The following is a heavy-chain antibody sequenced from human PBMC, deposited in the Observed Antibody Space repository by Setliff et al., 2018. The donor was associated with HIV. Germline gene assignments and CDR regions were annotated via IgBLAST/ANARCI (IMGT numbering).Heavy chain of an antibody. CDR2: IIPIFGTA. V-gene: IGHV1-69*06. D-gene: IGHD1-1*01. Sequence: SVKVSCKASGGTFSSYAISWVRQAPGQGLEWMGRIIPIFGTANYAQKFQGRVTITADKSASTAYMELSSLRSEDTAVYYCARVESGDAFDIWGQGTMVTVSS. CDR1: GGTFSSYA. CDR3: ARVESGDAFDI. J-gene: IGHJ3*02.